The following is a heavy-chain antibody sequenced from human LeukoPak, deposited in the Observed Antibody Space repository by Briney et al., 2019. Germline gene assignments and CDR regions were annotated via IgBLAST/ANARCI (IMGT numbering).Heavy chain of an antibody. CDR2: IRSSSSYT. J-gene: IGHJ3*02. CDR1: GFTFSSYS. V-gene: IGHV3-21*01. D-gene: IGHD2-21*02. CDR3: AKVVVVVTASRDAFDI. Sequence: GGSLRLSCAASGFTFSSYSMNWVRQAPGKGLEWVSYIRSSSSYTYYADSVKGRFTISRDNAKKLLNLQMNSLRAEDTAVYYCAKVVVVVTASRDAFDIWGQGTMVTVSS.